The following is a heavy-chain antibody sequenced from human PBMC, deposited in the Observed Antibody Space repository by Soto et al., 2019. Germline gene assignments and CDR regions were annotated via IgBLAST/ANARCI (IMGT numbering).Heavy chain of an antibody. CDR1: GYTFPSYG. Sequence: GASVKVSCKASGYTFPSYGLSWVRQAPGQGLEWMGWISAYNGKTNYAQEMQGRVTMTTDTTTSTAYMELRSLRSDDTAVYYCARDFDGTSPFDYWGQGTLVTVSS. V-gene: IGHV1-18*01. D-gene: IGHD1-1*01. CDR3: ARDFDGTSPFDY. J-gene: IGHJ4*02. CDR2: ISAYNGKT.